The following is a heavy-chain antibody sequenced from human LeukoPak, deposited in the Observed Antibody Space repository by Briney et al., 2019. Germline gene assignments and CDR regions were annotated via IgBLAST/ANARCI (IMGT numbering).Heavy chain of an antibody. D-gene: IGHD2-15*01. CDR2: INPNSGGT. V-gene: IGHV1-2*02. CDR1: GYTFTGYY. CDR3: AREGRGWAFDI. Sequence: ASVKVSCTASGYTFTGYYIHWVRQAPGQGLEWMGWINPNSGGTNYAQNFQGRVTMPRDTSTSTAYMELSRLRSDDTAVYYCAREGRGWAFDIWGERTMVTVSS. J-gene: IGHJ3*02.